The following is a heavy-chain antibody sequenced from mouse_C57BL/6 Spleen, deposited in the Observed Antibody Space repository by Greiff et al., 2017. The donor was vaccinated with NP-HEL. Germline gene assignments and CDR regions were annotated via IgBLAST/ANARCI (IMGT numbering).Heavy chain of an antibody. CDR1: GYTFTSYW. D-gene: IGHD1-1*01. Sequence: VQLQQPGAELVMPGASVKLSCKASGYTFTSYWMHWVKQRPGQGLEWIGEIDPSDSYTNYNQKFKGKSTLTVDKSSSTAYMQLSSLTSEDSAVYYCARSGSITTVVEGDFDVWGTGTTVTVSS. CDR3: ARSGSITTVVEGDFDV. J-gene: IGHJ1*03. V-gene: IGHV1-69*01. CDR2: IDPSDSYT.